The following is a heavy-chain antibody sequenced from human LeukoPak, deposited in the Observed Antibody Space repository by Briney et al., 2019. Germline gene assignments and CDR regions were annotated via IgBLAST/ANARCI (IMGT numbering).Heavy chain of an antibody. CDR2: IYCSGST. D-gene: IGHD6-19*01. Sequence: TSETLSLTCTVSGGSNSSSSYYWGWIRQPPGKGLEWIGSIYCSGSTYYNPSLKSRVTISVDTSKNQFSLKLSSVTAADTAVYYCASLGGSGWLYYFDYWGQGTLVTVSS. CDR1: GGSNSSSSYY. J-gene: IGHJ4*02. CDR3: ASLGGSGWLYYFDY. V-gene: IGHV4-39*01.